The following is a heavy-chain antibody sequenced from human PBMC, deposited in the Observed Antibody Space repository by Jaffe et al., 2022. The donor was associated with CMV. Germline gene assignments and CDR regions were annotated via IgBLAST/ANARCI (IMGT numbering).Heavy chain of an antibody. CDR3: ARDGRITIFGVVMTPYYYYGMDV. CDR2: ISSSGSTI. J-gene: IGHJ6*02. CDR1: GFTFSDYY. V-gene: IGHV3-11*01. Sequence: QVQLVESGGGLVKPGGSLRLSCAASGFTFSDYYMSWIRQAPGKGLEWVSYISSSGSTIYYADSVKGRFTISRDNAKNSLYLQMNSLRAEDTAVYYCARDGRITIFGVVMTPYYYYGMDVWGQGTTVTVSS. D-gene: IGHD3-3*01.